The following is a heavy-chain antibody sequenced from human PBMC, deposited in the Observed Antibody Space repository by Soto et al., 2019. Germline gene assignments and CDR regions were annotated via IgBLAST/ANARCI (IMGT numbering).Heavy chain of an antibody. D-gene: IGHD1-26*01. Sequence: GGSLRLSCAASGFTFSSYWMSWVRQAPGKGLEWVANIKQDGSEKYYVDSVKGRFTISRDNAKNSLYLQMNSLRAEDTAVYYCARLYGGSYYYYYGMDVWGQGTTVTVSS. CDR3: ARLYGGSYYYYYGMDV. V-gene: IGHV3-7*05. J-gene: IGHJ6*02. CDR1: GFTFSSYW. CDR2: IKQDGSEK.